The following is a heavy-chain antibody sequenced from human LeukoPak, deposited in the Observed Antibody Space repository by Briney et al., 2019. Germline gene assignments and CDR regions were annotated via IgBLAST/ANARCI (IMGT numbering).Heavy chain of an antibody. D-gene: IGHD3-22*01. Sequence: ASVKVSCKASGYTFTSYGISWVRQAPGQGLEWMGWISAYNGNTNYAQKLQGRVTMTTDTSTSTAYMELRSLRSDDTAVYYCARGVRRDYYDSSGWYYFDYWGQGTLVTVSS. V-gene: IGHV1-18*01. CDR1: GYTFTSYG. CDR3: ARGVRRDYYDSSGWYYFDY. CDR2: ISAYNGNT. J-gene: IGHJ4*02.